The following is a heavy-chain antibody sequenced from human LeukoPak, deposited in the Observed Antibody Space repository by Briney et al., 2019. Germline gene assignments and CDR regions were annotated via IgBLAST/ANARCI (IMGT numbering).Heavy chain of an antibody. J-gene: IGHJ6*04. Sequence: PSETLSLTCAVYGGTFSGYYWSWIRQPPGKRLEWVGESNDSGSTYYNPSLKSRVTISVDTSKNQFSLKLSSVTAADTAVYYCARLPNYDILTGPRFAMRDVWGKGTTVTVSS. CDR3: ARLPNYDILTGPRFAMRDV. CDR1: GGTFSGYY. CDR2: SNDSGST. D-gene: IGHD3-9*01. V-gene: IGHV4-34*01.